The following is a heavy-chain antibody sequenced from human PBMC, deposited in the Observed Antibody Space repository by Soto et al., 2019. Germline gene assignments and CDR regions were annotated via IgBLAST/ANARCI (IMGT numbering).Heavy chain of an antibody. J-gene: IGHJ5*02. CDR3: ARDSIYYDFWSGYYNWFDH. V-gene: IGHV1-69*06. CDR2: IIPIFGTA. Sequence: SVKVSCKASGGTFSSYAISWVRQAPGQGLEWMGGIIPIFGTANYAQKFQGRVTITADKSTSTAYMELSSLRSEDTAVYYCARDSIYYDFWSGYYNWFDHWGQGSLVTVSS. D-gene: IGHD3-3*01. CDR1: GGTFSSYA.